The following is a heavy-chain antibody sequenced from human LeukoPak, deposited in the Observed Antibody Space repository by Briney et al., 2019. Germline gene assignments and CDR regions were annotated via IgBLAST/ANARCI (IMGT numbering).Heavy chain of an antibody. CDR3: ARDENYGIFFNVDY. Sequence: GASVKVPCKASGYSFVLYGISWVRQAPGEGPEWMGWISGSTGDTNYAQKFQGRVTMTADTSSSTAYMELRSLRLDDMAVYYCARDENYGIFFNVDYWGQGTLVTVSS. V-gene: IGHV1-18*03. CDR2: ISGSTGDT. CDR1: GYSFVLYG. D-gene: IGHD4-17*01. J-gene: IGHJ4*02.